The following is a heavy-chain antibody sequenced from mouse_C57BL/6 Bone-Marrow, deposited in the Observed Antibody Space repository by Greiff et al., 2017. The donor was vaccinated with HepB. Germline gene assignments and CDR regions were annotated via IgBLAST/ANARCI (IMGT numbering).Heavy chain of an antibody. J-gene: IGHJ2*01. CDR1: GFNIKDDY. V-gene: IGHV14-4*01. CDR2: IDPENGDT. Sequence: EVQLQQSGAELVRPGASVKLSCTASGFNIKDDYMHWVKQRPEQGLEWIGWIDPENGDTEYASKFQGKATITADTSSNTAYLQLSSLTSEDTAAYYCLTPYYFDYWGQGTTLTVSS. CDR3: LTPYYFDY.